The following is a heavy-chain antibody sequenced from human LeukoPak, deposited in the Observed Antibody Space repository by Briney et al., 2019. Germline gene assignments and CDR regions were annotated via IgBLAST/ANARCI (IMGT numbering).Heavy chain of an antibody. CDR1: GGSISSSSYY. Sequence: SETLSLTCTVSGGSISSSSYYWGWLRQPPGKGLEWIGSIYYSGSTYYNPSLKSRVTISVDTSKNQFSLKLSSVTAADTAVYYCARHYAGIQNYDSSGYYYDFDYWGQGTLVTVSS. CDR2: IYYSGST. V-gene: IGHV4-39*01. CDR3: ARHYAGIQNYDSSGYYYDFDY. J-gene: IGHJ4*02. D-gene: IGHD3-22*01.